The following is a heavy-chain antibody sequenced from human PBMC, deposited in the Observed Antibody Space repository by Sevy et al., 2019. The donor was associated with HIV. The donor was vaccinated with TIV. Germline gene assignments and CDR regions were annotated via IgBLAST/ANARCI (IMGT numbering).Heavy chain of an antibody. Sequence: ASVKVSCKASGYTFTGYYMHWVRQAPGQGLEWMEWINPNSGGTNYAQKFQGRVTMTRDTSISTAYMELSRLGSDDTAVYYCARDHHYDFWSGYYTQGPYGMDVWGQGTTVTVSS. V-gene: IGHV1-2*02. CDR2: INPNSGGT. D-gene: IGHD3-3*01. J-gene: IGHJ6*02. CDR1: GYTFTGYY. CDR3: ARDHHYDFWSGYYTQGPYGMDV.